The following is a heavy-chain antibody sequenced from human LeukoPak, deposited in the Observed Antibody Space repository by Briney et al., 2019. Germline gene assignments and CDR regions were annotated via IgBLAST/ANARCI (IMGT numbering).Heavy chain of an antibody. D-gene: IGHD2-2*01. V-gene: IGHV4-61*02. CDR1: GGSISSGSYY. CDR3: ARHPRMGRSMPLHYYYYYYMDV. CDR2: IYTSGST. J-gene: IGHJ6*03. Sequence: SETLCLTCTVSGGSISSGSYYWSWIRQPAGKGLEWIGRIYTSGSTNYNPSLKSRVTISVDTSKNQFSLKLSSVTAADTAVYYCARHPRMGRSMPLHYYYYYYMDVWGKGTTVTVSS.